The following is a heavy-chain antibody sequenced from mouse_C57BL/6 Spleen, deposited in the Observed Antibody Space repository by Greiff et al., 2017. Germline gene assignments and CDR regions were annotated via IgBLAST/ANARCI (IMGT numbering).Heavy chain of an antibody. Sequence: VQLQQPGAELVMPGASVKLSCKASGYTFTSYWMHWVTQRPGPGLEWIGEIDPSDSYTNSNQKFKGKSTLTVDKSSSTAYMQLSSLTSEDSAVYYCARGATVVADAMDYWGQGTSVTVSS. D-gene: IGHD1-1*01. CDR1: GYTFTSYW. CDR3: ARGATVVADAMDY. CDR2: IDPSDSYT. J-gene: IGHJ4*01. V-gene: IGHV1-69*01.